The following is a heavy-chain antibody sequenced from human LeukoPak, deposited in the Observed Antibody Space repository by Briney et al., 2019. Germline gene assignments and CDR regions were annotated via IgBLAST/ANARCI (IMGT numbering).Heavy chain of an antibody. CDR2: INHSGST. J-gene: IGHJ4*02. CDR3: ARGGGTYYYDSSGYYPFDY. V-gene: IGHV4-34*01. Sequence: SETLSLTCAVYGGSFSGYYWSWIRQPPGKGLEWIGEINHSGSTNYNPSLKSRVTISVDTSKNQFSLKLSSVTAADTAVYYCARGGGTYYYDSSGYYPFDYWGQGTLVTVSS. CDR1: GGSFSGYY. D-gene: IGHD3-22*01.